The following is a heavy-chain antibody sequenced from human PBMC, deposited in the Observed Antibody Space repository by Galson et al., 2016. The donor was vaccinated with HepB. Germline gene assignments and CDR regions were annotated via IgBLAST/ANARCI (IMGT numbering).Heavy chain of an antibody. CDR2: VGTDGRS. J-gene: IGHJ4*02. CDR3: ARDRDARPYDY. Sequence: SLRPSCAASGFTFSTYWMHWVRQAPGKGLEWDSRVGTDGRSNYADSVKGRFTISRDNSKNTLYLQMNSLRAEDTAIYYCARDRDARPYDYWGQGTLVIVSS. CDR1: GFTFSTYW. D-gene: IGHD5-24*01. V-gene: IGHV3-74*01.